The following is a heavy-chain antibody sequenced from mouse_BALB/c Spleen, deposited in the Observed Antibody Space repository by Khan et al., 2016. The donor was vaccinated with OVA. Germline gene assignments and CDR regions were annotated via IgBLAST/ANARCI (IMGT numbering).Heavy chain of an antibody. V-gene: IGHV9-3-1*01. CDR1: GYSFTNYG. Sequence: QIQLVQSGPEVKKPGETVKISCKASGYSFTNYGMNWVRQAPGKGLKWMGWINTYTGEPTYADDFKGRFAFSLETSASTAYLQINNLKNEDTATYCCGSGDYWYFDVWGAGTTVTVSS. D-gene: IGHD2-13*01. CDR2: INTYTGEP. CDR3: GSGDYWYFDV. J-gene: IGHJ1*01.